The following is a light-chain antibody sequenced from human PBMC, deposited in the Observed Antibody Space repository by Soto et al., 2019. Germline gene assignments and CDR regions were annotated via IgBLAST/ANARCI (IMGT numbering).Light chain of an antibody. CDR2: EVT. J-gene: IGLJ1*01. Sequence: QSALTQPASVSGSPGQSITISCTGSSSDVGGYNYVSWYQQHPGKVPKLMIYEVTNRPSGVSIRFSGSKSGNTASLTISGLRAEDEADYFCASFTSTGTQALGPGTKVTVL. CDR1: SSDVGGYNY. CDR3: ASFTSTGTQA. V-gene: IGLV2-14*01.